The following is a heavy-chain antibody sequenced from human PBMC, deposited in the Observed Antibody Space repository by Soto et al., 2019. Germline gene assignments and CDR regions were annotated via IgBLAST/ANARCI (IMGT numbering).Heavy chain of an antibody. CDR1: GFTFSIYS. Sequence: EVQLVESGGGLVQPGGSLRLSCAASGFTFSIYSMNWVRQAPGKGLEWVSYISSSSSTIYYADSVKGRFTISRDNAKNSLYLQMSSLRDEVTAVYYWARDRWVHVSPDFDCWGQGTLVTVSS. CDR2: ISSSSSTI. V-gene: IGHV3-48*02. J-gene: IGHJ4*02. CDR3: ARDRWVHVSPDFDC. D-gene: IGHD1-26*01.